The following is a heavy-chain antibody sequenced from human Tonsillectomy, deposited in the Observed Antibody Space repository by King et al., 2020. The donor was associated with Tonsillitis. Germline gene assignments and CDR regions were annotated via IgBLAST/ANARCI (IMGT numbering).Heavy chain of an antibody. Sequence: VQLVESGGGVVQPGRSLRLSCAASGFTFSSYGMHWVRQAPGKGLEWVAVISYDGSNKYYADSVKGRFTISRDNSKNTLYLQMNSLRAEDTAVYYCTGYCSGGSCNGAYYYYGMGVWGQGTTVTVSS. CDR1: GFTFSSYG. CDR3: TGYCSGGSCNGAYYYYGMGV. V-gene: IGHV3-30*03. J-gene: IGHJ6*02. CDR2: ISYDGSNK. D-gene: IGHD2-15*01.